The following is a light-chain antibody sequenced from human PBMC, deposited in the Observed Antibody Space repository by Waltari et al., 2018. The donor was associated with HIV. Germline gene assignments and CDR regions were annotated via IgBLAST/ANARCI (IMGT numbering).Light chain of an antibody. CDR2: DVS. CDR3: CSYAGSYGVV. J-gene: IGLJ2*01. CDR1: SSAVGGYNY. V-gene: IGLV2-11*02. Sequence: QSALTQPRPVSGSPGQPVTIPCTGTSSAVGGYNYVTWYQQHPGKAPKLMIYDVSKRPSGVPDRFSGSKSGNTASLTISGLQAEDEADYYCCSYAGSYGVVFGGGTKLTVL.